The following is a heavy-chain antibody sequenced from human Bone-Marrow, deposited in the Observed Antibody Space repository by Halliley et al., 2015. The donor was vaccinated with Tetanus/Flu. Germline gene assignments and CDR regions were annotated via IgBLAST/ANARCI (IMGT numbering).Heavy chain of an antibody. V-gene: IGHV5-10-1*01. CDR2: IDPSDSYH. J-gene: IGHJ4*02. CDR3: ARFGGSYFPFDY. D-gene: IGHD2-21*02. Sequence: LEWIGRIDPSDSYHKYSPSFQGHVTMSADESISTAFLQWSSLKAADPAIYYCARFGGSYFPFDYWGQGSRVTVSS.